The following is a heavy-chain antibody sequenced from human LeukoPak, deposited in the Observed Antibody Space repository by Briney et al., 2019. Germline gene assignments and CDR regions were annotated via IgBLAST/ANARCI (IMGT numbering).Heavy chain of an antibody. CDR2: INHSGST. D-gene: IGHD3-22*01. CDR3: ARGGVPDSSGYKGFDY. CDR1: VVSFSGYY. V-gene: IGHV4-34*01. J-gene: IGHJ4*02. Sequence: SVTLSLTCAVYVVSFSGYYWSWIREPPWKGLEWIGEINHSGSTNYNPSLKSRVTISVDTSKNQFSLKLSSVTAADTAVYYCARGGVPDSSGYKGFDYWGQGTLVTVSS.